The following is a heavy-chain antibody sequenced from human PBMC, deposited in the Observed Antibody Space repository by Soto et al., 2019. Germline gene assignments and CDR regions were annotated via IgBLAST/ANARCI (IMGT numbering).Heavy chain of an antibody. Sequence: QVQLVQSGAEVKKPGSSVKVSCKASGGTFNIFTISWVRQAPGQGLEWMGRIIPILDTTNYAQKFQGRVTITADKSTGTAYRELSSLTSEDTAVYYCARDCRGDNCYSRGLHYCDYWGQGTLVTVSS. D-gene: IGHD2-15*01. CDR3: ARDCRGDNCYSRGLHYCDY. CDR1: GGTFNIFT. V-gene: IGHV1-69*08. CDR2: IIPILDTT. J-gene: IGHJ4*02.